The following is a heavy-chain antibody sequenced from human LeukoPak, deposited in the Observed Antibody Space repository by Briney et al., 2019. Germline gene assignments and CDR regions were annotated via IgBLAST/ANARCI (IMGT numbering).Heavy chain of an antibody. CDR1: GFTFSSYT. CDR2: FGWSSSTI. V-gene: IGHV3-48*01. D-gene: IGHD6-19*01. Sequence: PGGSLRLSCAASGFTFSSYTMNWVRQAPGKGLEWISYFGWSSSTISYADSVRGRFTISRDDAENSLSLQMSSLRAEDTAVYYCERDDQWAFDIWGQGTMVTVSS. CDR3: ERDDQWAFDI. J-gene: IGHJ3*02.